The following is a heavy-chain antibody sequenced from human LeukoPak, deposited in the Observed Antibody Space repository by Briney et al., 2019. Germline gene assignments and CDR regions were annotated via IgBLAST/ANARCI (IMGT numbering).Heavy chain of an antibody. J-gene: IGHJ4*02. Sequence: PSETLSLTCAVSGYSINSGYFWGWIRQPPGKGLEHIGRMYHSGSTYHNPSLKSRVTISVDTSKNQFSLKLTSVTAADTAVYYCARHRLFDSSGYYYDFDYWGQGTLVTVSS. CDR2: MYHSGST. CDR1: GYSINSGYF. CDR3: ARHRLFDSSGYYYDFDY. V-gene: IGHV4-38-2*01. D-gene: IGHD3-22*01.